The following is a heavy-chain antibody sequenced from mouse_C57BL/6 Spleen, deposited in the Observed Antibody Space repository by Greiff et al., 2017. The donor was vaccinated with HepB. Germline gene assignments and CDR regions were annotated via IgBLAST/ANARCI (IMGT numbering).Heavy chain of an antibody. CDR3: ARRYYGSSSLYAMDY. Sequence: EVQVVESGGGLVQPGGSLKLSCAASGFTFSDYYMYWVRQTPEKRLEWVAYISNGGGSTYYPDTVTGRFTISRDNAKHTLYLQRSRLKSEDTAMYYCARRYYGSSSLYAMDYWGQGTSGTVSS. CDR2: ISNGGGST. CDR1: GFTFSDYY. V-gene: IGHV5-12*01. D-gene: IGHD1-1*01. J-gene: IGHJ4*01.